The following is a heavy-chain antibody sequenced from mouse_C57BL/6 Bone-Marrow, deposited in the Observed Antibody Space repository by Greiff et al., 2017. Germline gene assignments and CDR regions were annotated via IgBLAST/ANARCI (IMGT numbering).Heavy chain of an antibody. CDR2: INYDGSST. CDR3: AVTHYAMDY. J-gene: IGHJ4*01. Sequence: DVKLVESEGGLVQPGRSMKLSCTASGFTFSDYYMAWVRQVPEKGLEWVANINYDGSSTYYLDSLKSRFIISRDNAKNILYLQMSSLKSEDTATYYCAVTHYAMDYWGQGTSVTVSS. D-gene: IGHD2-3*01. CDR1: GFTFSDYY. V-gene: IGHV5-16*01.